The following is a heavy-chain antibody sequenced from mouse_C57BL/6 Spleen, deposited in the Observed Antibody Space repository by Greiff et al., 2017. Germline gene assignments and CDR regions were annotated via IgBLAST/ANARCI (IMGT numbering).Heavy chain of an antibody. CDR3: ARHETAQAKFHYYAMDY. CDR1: GYTFTEYT. J-gene: IGHJ4*01. V-gene: IGHV1-62-2*01. D-gene: IGHD3-2*02. Sequence: QVQLQQSGAELVKPGASVKLSCKASGYTFTEYTIHWVKQRSGQGLEWIGWFYPGSGSIKYNEKFKDKATLTADKSSSTVYMELSRLTSEDSAVYFCARHETAQAKFHYYAMDYWGQGTSVTVSS. CDR2: FYPGSGSI.